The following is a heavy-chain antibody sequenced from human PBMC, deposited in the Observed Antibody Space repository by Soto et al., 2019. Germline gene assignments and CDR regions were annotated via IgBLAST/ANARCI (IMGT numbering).Heavy chain of an antibody. CDR1: GFIFTNYG. D-gene: IGHD2-2*02. J-gene: IGHJ2*01. CDR2: ISYDGSNK. CDR3: AKCATPYWYFDL. Sequence: PGGSLRLSCGASGFIFTNYGMHWVRQAPGKGLEWVAVISYDGSNKYYADSVKGRFTISRDNSKNTLYLQMNSLSAEDTAVYYCAKCATPYWYFDLWGRGTLVTVSS. V-gene: IGHV3-30*18.